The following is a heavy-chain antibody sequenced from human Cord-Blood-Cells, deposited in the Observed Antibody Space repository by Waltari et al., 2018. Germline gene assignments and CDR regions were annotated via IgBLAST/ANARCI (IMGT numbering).Heavy chain of an antibody. V-gene: IGHV4-59*11. D-gene: IGHD3-3*01. CDR2: IYDSGST. CDR1: GGSISSHY. CDR3: ARAQIWSGYYLDY. J-gene: IGHJ4*02. Sequence: QVQLQESGPGLVKPSETLSLTCTVSGGSISSHYWSWIRQPPGKGLEWIGYIYDSGSTNYSPSLKSRVTISVDTSKNQFSLKLSSVTAADTAVDYCARAQIWSGYYLDYWGQGTLVTVSS.